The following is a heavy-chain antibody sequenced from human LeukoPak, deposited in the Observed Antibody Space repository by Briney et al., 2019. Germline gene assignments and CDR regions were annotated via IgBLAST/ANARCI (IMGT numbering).Heavy chain of an antibody. CDR3: AKEGVADRYYYYYMDV. J-gene: IGHJ6*03. CDR1: GFIFSSYG. CDR2: IRYDGINK. D-gene: IGHD6-19*01. Sequence: GGSLRLSCAASGFIFSSYGMHWVRQAPGKGLEWVAFIRYDGINKYYADSVKGRFTISRDNSKNTLYLQMNSLRAEDTAVYYCAKEGVADRYYYYYMDVWGKGTTVTISS. V-gene: IGHV3-30*02.